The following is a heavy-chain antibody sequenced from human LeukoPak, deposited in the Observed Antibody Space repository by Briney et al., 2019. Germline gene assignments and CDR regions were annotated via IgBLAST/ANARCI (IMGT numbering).Heavy chain of an antibody. V-gene: IGHV4-61*02. D-gene: IGHD2-2*01. CDR3: ARDWGLGYCSSTSCYGRFDP. J-gene: IGHJ5*02. Sequence: PSETLSLTCTVSGGSISSGSYYWSWIRQPAGKGLEWIGRIYTSGSTNYNPSLKSRVTISVDTSKNQFSLKLSSVTAADTAVYYCARDWGLGYCSSTSCYGRFDPWGQGTLVTVSS. CDR1: GGSISSGSYY. CDR2: IYTSGST.